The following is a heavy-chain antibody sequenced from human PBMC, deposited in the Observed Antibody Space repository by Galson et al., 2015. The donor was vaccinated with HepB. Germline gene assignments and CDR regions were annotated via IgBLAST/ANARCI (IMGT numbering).Heavy chain of an antibody. V-gene: IGHV3-74*01. D-gene: IGHD5-24*01. CDR2: INEDGSTR. J-gene: IGHJ4*02. CDR1: GVTFSRYW. Sequence: SLRLSCAASGVTFSRYWMHWVRQVPGKGLVWVPRINEDGSTRSYADSVRGRFTISRDNAKNMVYLQMNSLRVEDTAVYYCAKDHGGPDDHWGQGTLVTVSS. CDR3: AKDHGGPDDH.